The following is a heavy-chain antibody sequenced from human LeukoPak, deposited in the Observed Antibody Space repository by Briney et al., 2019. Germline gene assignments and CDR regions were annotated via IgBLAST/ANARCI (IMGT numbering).Heavy chain of an antibody. CDR1: GFTFSSYG. D-gene: IGHD5-24*01. V-gene: IGHV3-30*18. CDR2: ISYDGSNK. J-gene: IGHJ4*02. CDR3: AKERRRDGYNWDY. Sequence: GGSLRLSCAASGFTFSSYGMHWVRQAPDKGLEWVAVISYDGSNKYYADSVKGRFTISRDNSKNTLYLQMNSLRAEDTAVYYCAKERRRDGYNWDYWGQGTLVTVSS.